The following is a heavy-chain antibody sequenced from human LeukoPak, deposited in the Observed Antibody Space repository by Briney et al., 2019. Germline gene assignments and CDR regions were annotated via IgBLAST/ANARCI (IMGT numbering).Heavy chain of an antibody. CDR1: GGTFSSYT. CDR3: ASSLSGSYASDY. CDR2: INPILGIA. Sequence: SVKVSCKASGGTFSSYTISWVRQAPGQGLEWMGKINPILGIANYAQKFQGRVTITADKSTSTAYMELRSLRSEDAAVYYCASSLSGSYASDYWGQGTLVTVSS. J-gene: IGHJ4*02. D-gene: IGHD1-26*01. V-gene: IGHV1-69*02.